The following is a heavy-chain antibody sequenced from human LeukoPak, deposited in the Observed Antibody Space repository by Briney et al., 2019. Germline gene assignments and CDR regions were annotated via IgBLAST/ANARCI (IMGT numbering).Heavy chain of an antibody. Sequence: ASVKVSRKASAYTFTGDYMHWVRQAPGQGLEWMGWINPNSGGTNYAQKFQGRVTMTRDTSISTAYMELSRLRSDDTAVYYCARDSIAVAGTLFDYWGQGTLVTVSS. J-gene: IGHJ4*02. CDR1: AYTFTGDY. CDR3: ARDSIAVAGTLFDY. V-gene: IGHV1-2*02. CDR2: INPNSGGT. D-gene: IGHD6-19*01.